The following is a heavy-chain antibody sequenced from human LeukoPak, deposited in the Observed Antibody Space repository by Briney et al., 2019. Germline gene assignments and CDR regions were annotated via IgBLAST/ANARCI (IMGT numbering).Heavy chain of an antibody. D-gene: IGHD3-9*01. CDR2: INPSGGST. Sequence: GASVKVSCKASGYTFTSYGISWVRQAPGQGLEWMGIINPSGGSTSYAQKFQGRVTMTRDTSTSTVYMELSSLRSEDTAVYYCARERRYFDWLLSPRGYFQHWGQGTLVTVSS. CDR1: GYTFTSYG. V-gene: IGHV1-46*01. J-gene: IGHJ1*01. CDR3: ARERRYFDWLLSPRGYFQH.